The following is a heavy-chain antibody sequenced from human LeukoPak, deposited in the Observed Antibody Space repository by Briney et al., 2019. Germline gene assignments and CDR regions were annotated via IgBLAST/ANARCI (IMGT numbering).Heavy chain of an antibody. D-gene: IGHD4-17*01. CDR1: GYTFTGYY. CDR3: ARGGEPGYGDFLTDY. J-gene: IGHJ4*02. CDR2: INPNSGGT. Sequence: ASVKVSCKASGYTFTGYYMHWVRQPPGQRREWMGWINPNSGGTNYAQKFQGRVTMTRDTSISTAYMELSRLRSDDTAVYYCARGGEPGYGDFLTDYWGQGTLVTVSS. V-gene: IGHV1-2*02.